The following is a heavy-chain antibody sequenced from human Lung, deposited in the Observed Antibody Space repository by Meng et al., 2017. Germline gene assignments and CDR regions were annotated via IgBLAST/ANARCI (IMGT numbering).Heavy chain of an antibody. D-gene: IGHD3-22*01. CDR3: TRMVMYYYDSSDIVNEVYAFDI. Sequence: GGSLRLSCAASGFPFDDYTMSWVRQAPGKGLEWVGFIRSKAYGETTEYAASVKGRFTISRDDSKSIAYLQMNSLKTEDTAVYYCTRMVMYYYDSSDIVNEVYAFDIWGQGTMVTVSS. V-gene: IGHV3-49*04. CDR1: GFPFDDYT. CDR2: IRSKAYGETT. J-gene: IGHJ3*02.